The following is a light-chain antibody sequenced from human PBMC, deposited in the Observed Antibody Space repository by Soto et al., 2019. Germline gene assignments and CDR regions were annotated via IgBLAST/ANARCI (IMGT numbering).Light chain of an antibody. J-gene: IGKJ1*01. V-gene: IGKV3-20*01. CDR3: HRYGSSPPTWT. Sequence: EIVLTQSPGTLSLSPGERATLSCRASQSVSSSYLAWYQQKPGQAPRLLIYGASSRATGIPDRFSGSGSGTGFTLTISRLEPEDFAVYYCHRYGSSPPTWTFGQGTKVEIK. CDR1: QSVSSSY. CDR2: GAS.